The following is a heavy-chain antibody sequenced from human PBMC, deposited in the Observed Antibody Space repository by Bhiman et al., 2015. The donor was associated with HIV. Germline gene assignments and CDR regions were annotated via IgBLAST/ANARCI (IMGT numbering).Heavy chain of an antibody. J-gene: IGHJ6*02. CDR2: ISSSSSYI. CDR1: GFTFSSYS. CDR3: ARAYRFRGLSLLLRTAVDV. D-gene: IGHD3-10*01. V-gene: IGHV3-21*03. Sequence: EVQLVESGGGLVTPGGSLRLSCAASGFTFSSYSMNWVRQAPGKGLEWVSSISSSSSYIYYADSVKGRFTISRDNARNSLSLQMNSLRAEDSAVYYCARAYRFRGLSLLLRTAVDVVGPRDHGPPSR.